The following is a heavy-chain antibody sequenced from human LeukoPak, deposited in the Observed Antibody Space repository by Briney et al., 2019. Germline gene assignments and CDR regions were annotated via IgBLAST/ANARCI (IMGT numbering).Heavy chain of an antibody. J-gene: IGHJ4*02. D-gene: IGHD5-12*01. V-gene: IGHV3-66*01. CDR1: GITVSSNY. CDR3: AKGSSGYDYYFDY. CDR2: IYSGGST. Sequence: PGGSLRLSCAVSGITVSSNYMSWVRQAPGKGLEWVSVIYSGGSTYYADSVKGRFTISRDNSKNTLYLQMNSLRAEDTAVYYCAKGSSGYDYYFDYWGQGTLVTVSS.